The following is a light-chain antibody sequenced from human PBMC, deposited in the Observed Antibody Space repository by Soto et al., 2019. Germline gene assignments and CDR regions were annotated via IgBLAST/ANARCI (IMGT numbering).Light chain of an antibody. CDR2: EVS. Sequence: QSALTQPASVSGSPGQSITISCTGTSSDVGGFHYVSWYQQHPGKAPKLMIYEVSNRPSGVSNRFSGSKSGNTASLTISGLQAEDEADYYCSSFTSNNTYVFGTGTKVTVL. CDR1: SSDVGGFHY. J-gene: IGLJ1*01. CDR3: SSFTSNNTYV. V-gene: IGLV2-14*01.